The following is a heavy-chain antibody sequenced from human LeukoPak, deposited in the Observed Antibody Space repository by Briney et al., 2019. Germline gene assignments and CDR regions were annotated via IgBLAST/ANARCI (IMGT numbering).Heavy chain of an antibody. CDR3: ARLNDIALDY. J-gene: IGHJ4*02. Sequence: PSETLSLTCTVSGGSISSSSYYWGWIRQPPGKGLEWIGRTYYSGTSYYNPSLKNRVTISIDTSKNQFSLNLRSVTAADTAVYYCARLNDIALDYWGQGTLVTVSS. CDR2: TYYSGTS. V-gene: IGHV4-39*01. CDR1: GGSISSSSYY. D-gene: IGHD3-22*01.